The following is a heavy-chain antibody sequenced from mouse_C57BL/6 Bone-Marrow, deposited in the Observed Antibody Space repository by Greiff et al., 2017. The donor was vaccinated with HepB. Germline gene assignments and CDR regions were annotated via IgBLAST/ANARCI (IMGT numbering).Heavy chain of an antibody. CDR2: ISSGGDYI. CDR1: GFTFSSYA. V-gene: IGHV5-9-1*02. Sequence: EVKLMESGEGLVKPGGSLKLSCAASGFTFSSYAMSWVRQTPEKRLEWVAYISSGGDYIYYADTVKGRFTISRDNARNTLYLQMSSLKSEDTAMYYCTRDTLLGYAMDYWGQGTSVTVSS. J-gene: IGHJ4*01. CDR3: TRDTLLGYAMDY. D-gene: IGHD2-12*01.